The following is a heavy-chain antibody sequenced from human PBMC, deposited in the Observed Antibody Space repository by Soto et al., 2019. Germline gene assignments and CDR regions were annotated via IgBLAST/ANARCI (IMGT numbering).Heavy chain of an antibody. D-gene: IGHD5-18*01. CDR1: GGSFSGYY. CDR2: INHSGSN. V-gene: IGHV4-34*01. CDR3: ARGGRGYSYVGWFDP. Sequence: QVQLQQWGAGLLKPSETLSLTCAVYGGSFSGYYWSWIRQPPGKGLEWIGEINHSGSNNYNPSLKSRVTISVDTSKNQFSLKLSSVTAADTAVYYCARGGRGYSYVGWFDPWGQGTLVTVSS. J-gene: IGHJ5*02.